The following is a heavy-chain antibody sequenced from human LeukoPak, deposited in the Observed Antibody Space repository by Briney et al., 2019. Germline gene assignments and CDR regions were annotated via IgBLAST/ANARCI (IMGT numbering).Heavy chain of an antibody. J-gene: IGHJ4*02. CDR2: ISAYNGNT. CDR1: GYTFTNYG. V-gene: IGHV1-18*01. Sequence: ASVKVSCKTSGYTFTNYGISWVRQAPGQGLEWMGWISAYNGNTNYAQKLQGRVTMTTDTSTSTAYMELRSLRSDDTAVYYCARVITMIVVVIREIDYWGQGTLVTVSS. CDR3: ARVITMIVVVIREIDY. D-gene: IGHD3-22*01.